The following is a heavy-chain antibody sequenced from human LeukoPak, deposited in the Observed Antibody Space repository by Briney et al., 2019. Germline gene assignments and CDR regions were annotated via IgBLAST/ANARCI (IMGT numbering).Heavy chain of an antibody. CDR1: GLTVSSNY. CDR3: AAPEAALHSAYDDLYYYYGMDV. V-gene: IGHV3-66*01. Sequence: GGSLRLSCAASGLTVSSNYMTWVRQAPGKGLEWVSVLYSGGSAYYTDSVKGRFTISRDNSKNTLYLQMNSLRAEDTAVYYCAAPEAALHSAYDDLYYYYGMDVWGQGTTVTVS. D-gene: IGHD5-12*01. CDR2: LYSGGSA. J-gene: IGHJ6*02.